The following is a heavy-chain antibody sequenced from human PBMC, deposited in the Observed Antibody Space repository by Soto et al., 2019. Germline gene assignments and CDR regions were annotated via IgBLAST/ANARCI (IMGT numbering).Heavy chain of an antibody. CDR2: IVPIFGPA. D-gene: IGHD1-26*01. CDR1: GGTFSSYA. J-gene: IGHJ4*02. CDR3: ARGLLRSPRGPDYFDY. V-gene: IGHV1-69*01. Sequence: QVQLVQSGAEVKKPGSSVKVSCNASGGTFSSYAISWVRQAPGQGLEWMGGIVPIFGPANYAQNFQGRVRIPADESTSTAYMELSSLRSEDTAVYYCARGLLRSPRGPDYFDYWGQGTMVTVSS.